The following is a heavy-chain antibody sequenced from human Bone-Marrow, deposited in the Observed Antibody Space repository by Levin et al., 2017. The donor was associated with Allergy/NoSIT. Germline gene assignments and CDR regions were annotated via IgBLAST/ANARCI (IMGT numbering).Heavy chain of an antibody. Sequence: PSETLSLTCDVSGASISSNNWWTWVRQPPGKGLEWVGEIYHTGTTNYTPSLKSRVTISLDKSKNQFSLRLSSVTAADTAVYYCTSSMTWENCRGTFCRNWFDPWGQGTLVTVFS. CDR3: TSSMTWENCRGTFCRNWFDP. J-gene: IGHJ5*02. CDR1: GASISSNNW. D-gene: IGHD2/OR15-2a*01. V-gene: IGHV4-4*02. CDR2: IYHTGTT.